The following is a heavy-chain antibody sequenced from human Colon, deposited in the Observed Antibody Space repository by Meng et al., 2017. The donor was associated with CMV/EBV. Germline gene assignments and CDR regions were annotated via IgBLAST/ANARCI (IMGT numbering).Heavy chain of an antibody. CDR3: TRDVLGSSSSSVAFDI. J-gene: IGHJ3*02. V-gene: IGHV3-9*01. Sequence: GGSLRLSCAASGFTFDDYAMHWVRHGPGKALEWVAGLSRTGATIAYADSVKGRFTISRDNSMNTVSLQMNSLREEDTAVYYCTRDVLGSSSSSVAFDIWGQGTVVTVSS. D-gene: IGHD6-6*01. CDR1: GFTFDDYA. CDR2: LSRTGATI.